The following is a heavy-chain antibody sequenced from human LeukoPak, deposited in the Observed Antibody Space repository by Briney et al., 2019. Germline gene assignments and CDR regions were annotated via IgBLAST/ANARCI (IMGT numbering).Heavy chain of an antibody. J-gene: IGHJ4*02. V-gene: IGHV3-11*03. CDR3: ARTTGYASGPFDY. CDR2: IRSSGYYT. D-gene: IGHD3-10*01. Sequence: TGGSLRLSCAASGFSFSDYYMIWIRQAPGKGLEWVSYIRSSGYYTDYADSMKGRFTISRDNAKNSLYLQMNSLRAEDTAVYYCARTTGYASGPFDYWGQGTLVTVFS. CDR1: GFSFSDYY.